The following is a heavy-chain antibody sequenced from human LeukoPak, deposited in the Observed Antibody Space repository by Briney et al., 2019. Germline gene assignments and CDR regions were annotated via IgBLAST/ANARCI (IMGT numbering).Heavy chain of an antibody. V-gene: IGHV3-30*18. CDR3: AKDLYSGYDPYYFDY. D-gene: IGHD5-12*01. CDR2: ISYDGSNK. Sequence: SGGSLRLSCAASGFTFSSYVMHWVRQAPGKGLEWVAVISYDGSNKYYADSVKGRFTISRDNSKNTLYLQMNSLRAEDTAVYYCAKDLYSGYDPYYFDYWGQGTLVTVSS. CDR1: GFTFSSYV. J-gene: IGHJ4*02.